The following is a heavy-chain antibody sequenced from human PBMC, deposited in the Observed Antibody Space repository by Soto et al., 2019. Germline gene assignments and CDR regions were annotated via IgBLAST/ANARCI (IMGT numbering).Heavy chain of an antibody. CDR1: GYTFTSYA. D-gene: IGHD3-3*01. CDR2: INAGNGNT. Sequence: RASVKVSCKASGYTFTSYAMHWVRQAPGQRLEWMGWINAGNGNTKYSQKFQGRVTITRDTSASTAYMELSSLRSEDTAVYYCARAGLRFLEWPPDAFDIWGQGTMVTVSS. J-gene: IGHJ3*02. V-gene: IGHV1-3*01. CDR3: ARAGLRFLEWPPDAFDI.